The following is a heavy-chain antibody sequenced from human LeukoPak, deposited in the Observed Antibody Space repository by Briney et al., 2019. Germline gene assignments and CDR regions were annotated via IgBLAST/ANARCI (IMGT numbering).Heavy chain of an antibody. V-gene: IGHV5-51*01. D-gene: IGHD2-21*02. CDR3: ARQVAYCGGDCYSYPDY. Sequence: GESLKISCXGSGYSFTSYWIGWARQMPGKGLEWMRIIYPGDSDTRYSPSFQCQVTISADKSISTAYLQWSSLKASDTAMYYCARQVAYCGGDCYSYPDYWGQGTLVTVSS. J-gene: IGHJ4*02. CDR2: IYPGDSDT. CDR1: GYSFTSYW.